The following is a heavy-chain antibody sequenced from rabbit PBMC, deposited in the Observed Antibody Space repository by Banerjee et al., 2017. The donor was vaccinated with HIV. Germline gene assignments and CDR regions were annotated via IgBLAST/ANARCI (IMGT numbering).Heavy chain of an antibody. V-gene: IGHV1S45*01. J-gene: IGHJ3*01. CDR1: GFSFSNGYV. CDR3: VRDTYDDYGDYTRLDL. Sequence: QEQLEESGGDLVKPEGSLTLTCTASGFSFSNGYVMCWVRQAPGKGLEWVACINTSSGNTVYASWAKGRFTISKTSSTTVTLQMTSLTAADTATYFCVRDTYDDYGDYTRLDLWGQGTLVTVS. D-gene: IGHD2-1*01. CDR2: INTSSGNT.